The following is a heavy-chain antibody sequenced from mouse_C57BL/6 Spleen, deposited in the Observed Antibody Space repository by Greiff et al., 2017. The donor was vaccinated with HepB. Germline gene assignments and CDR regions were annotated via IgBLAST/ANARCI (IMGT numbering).Heavy chain of an antibody. Sequence: VQLQQSGPELVKPGASVKISCKASGYSFTGYYMNWVKQSPEKSLEWIGEINPSTGGTTYNQKFKAKATLTVDKSSSTAYMQLKSLTSEDSAVYYCASGLRVDYWGQGTTLTVSS. CDR1: GYSFTGYY. CDR2: INPSTGGT. D-gene: IGHD2-2*01. CDR3: ASGLRVDY. V-gene: IGHV1-42*01. J-gene: IGHJ2*01.